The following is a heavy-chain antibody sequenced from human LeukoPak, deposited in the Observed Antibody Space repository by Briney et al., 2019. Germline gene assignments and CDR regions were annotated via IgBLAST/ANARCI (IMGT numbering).Heavy chain of an antibody. V-gene: IGHV5-51*01. J-gene: IGHJ3*01. D-gene: IGHD4-23*01. CDR2: IYPADSET. Sequence: GESLKISCKGSGYSFTSYWIGWVRQMPGKGLELMGIIYPADSETRYSPSFQGQVTISADKSISTAYLLWSSLKASDTAMYYCARGQLVSGGNSNAFDVWGQGTLVTVSS. CDR3: ARGQLVSGGNSNAFDV. CDR1: GYSFTSYW.